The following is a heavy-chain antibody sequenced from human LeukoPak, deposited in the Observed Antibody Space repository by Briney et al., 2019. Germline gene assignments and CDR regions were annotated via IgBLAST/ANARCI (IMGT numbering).Heavy chain of an antibody. J-gene: IGHJ4*02. Sequence: PSETLSLTCTVSGGSISSSSYYWGWIRQPPGKGLEWIGEINHSGSTNYNPSLKSRVTISVDTSKNQFSLKLSSVTAADTAVYYCARPRTRSTSCYDYWGQGTLVTVSS. D-gene: IGHD2-2*01. CDR2: INHSGST. V-gene: IGHV4-39*07. CDR1: GGSISSSSYY. CDR3: ARPRTRSTSCYDY.